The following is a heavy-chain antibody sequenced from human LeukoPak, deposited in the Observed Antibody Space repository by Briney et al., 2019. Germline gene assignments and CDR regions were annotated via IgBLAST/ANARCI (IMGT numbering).Heavy chain of an antibody. CDR3: ARDVQDDYGGNSTGG. D-gene: IGHD4-23*01. CDR2: INPNSGGT. J-gene: IGHJ4*02. V-gene: IGHV1-2*02. Sequence: GASVKVSCKASGYTFTGYYMHWVRQAPGQGLEWMGWINPNSGGTNYAQKFQGRVTMTRDTSISTAYMELSRLRSDDTAVYYCARDVQDDYGGNSTGGWGQGTLVTVSS. CDR1: GYTFTGYY.